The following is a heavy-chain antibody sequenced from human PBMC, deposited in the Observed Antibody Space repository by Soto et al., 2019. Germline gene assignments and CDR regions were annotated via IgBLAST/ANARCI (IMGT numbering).Heavy chain of an antibody. Sequence: PGGSLRLSCAASGFTFSSYWMHWVRQAPGKGLEWVSAISGSGGSTYYADSVKGRFTISRDNSKNTLYLQMNSLRAEDTAVYYCAKDRGGYDSGTLWAPLGYWGQGTLVTVSS. CDR3: AKDRGGYDSGTLWAPLGY. CDR1: GFTFSSYW. J-gene: IGHJ4*02. D-gene: IGHD5-12*01. V-gene: IGHV3-23*01. CDR2: ISGSGGST.